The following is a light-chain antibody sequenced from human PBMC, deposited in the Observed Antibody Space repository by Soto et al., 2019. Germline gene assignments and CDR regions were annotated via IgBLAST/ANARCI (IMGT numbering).Light chain of an antibody. CDR3: SSYAGRNERGL. CDR2: EVS. Sequence: QSALTQPPSASGSPGQSVTISCTGTSSDIGAYNYVSWYQQHPGKAPKLMLHEVSKRPSGVPDRFSGSKSGNTASLTVSGLQAEDEADYYCSSYAGRNERGLFGGGPKLTVL. CDR1: SSDIGAYNY. J-gene: IGLJ3*02. V-gene: IGLV2-8*01.